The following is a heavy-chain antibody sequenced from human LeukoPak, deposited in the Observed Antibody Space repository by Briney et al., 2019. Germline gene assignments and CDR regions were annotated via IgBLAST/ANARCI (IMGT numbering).Heavy chain of an antibody. CDR1: GFTFSSYA. CDR2: ISGSGGST. Sequence: GGSLRLSCAASGFTFSSYAMSWVRQAPGKGLEWVSAISGSGGSTYYADSVKGRFTISRDNSKNTLYLQMNSLRAEDTAAYYCANLRAGYDFWGGYYTYFDYWGQGTLVTVSS. D-gene: IGHD3-3*01. CDR3: ANLRAGYDFWGGYYTYFDY. J-gene: IGHJ4*02. V-gene: IGHV3-23*01.